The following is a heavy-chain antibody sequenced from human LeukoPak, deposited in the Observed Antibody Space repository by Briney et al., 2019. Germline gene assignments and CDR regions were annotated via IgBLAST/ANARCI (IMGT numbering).Heavy chain of an antibody. V-gene: IGHV3-30-3*01. CDR1: GFTFSSYA. CDR3: ARRSDSLASFDY. D-gene: IGHD5-18*01. J-gene: IGHJ4*02. CDR2: ISYDGSNK. Sequence: GGSLRLSCAASGFTFSSYAMHWVRQAPGKGLEWVAVISYDGSNKYYADSVKGRFTISRDNSKNTLYLQMNSLRAEDTAVYYCARRSDSLASFDYWGQGTLVTVSS.